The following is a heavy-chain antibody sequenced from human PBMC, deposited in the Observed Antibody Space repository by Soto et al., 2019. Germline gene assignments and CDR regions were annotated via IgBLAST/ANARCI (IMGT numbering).Heavy chain of an antibody. J-gene: IGHJ5*02. CDR1: GGSISSGGYY. D-gene: IGHD6-13*01. CDR2: IYYSGST. V-gene: IGHV4-31*03. Sequence: QVQLQESGPGLVKPSQTLSLTCTVSGGSISSGGYYWSWIRQHPGKGLEWIGYIYYSGSTYYNPSLKSRVTLSXXTXKXXFSPKLSSVTAADTAVYYCARLNPGVSTFPWWFDPWGQGTLVTVSS. CDR3: ARLNPGVSTFPWWFDP.